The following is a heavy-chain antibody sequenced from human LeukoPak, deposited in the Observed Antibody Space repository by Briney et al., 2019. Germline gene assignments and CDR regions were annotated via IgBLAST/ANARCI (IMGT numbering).Heavy chain of an antibody. D-gene: IGHD3-10*01. CDR3: ARVSTAPSSMVRGNWFDP. CDR2: ISSSGSTI. J-gene: IGHJ5*02. CDR1: GFTFRDYY. Sequence: GGSLRLSCAASGFTFRDYYMSWIRQAPGKGLEWVSYISSSGSTIYYADSVKGRFTISRDNAKNSLYLQMNSLRAEDTAVYYCARVSTAPSSMVRGNWFDPWGQGTLVTVSS. V-gene: IGHV3-11*01.